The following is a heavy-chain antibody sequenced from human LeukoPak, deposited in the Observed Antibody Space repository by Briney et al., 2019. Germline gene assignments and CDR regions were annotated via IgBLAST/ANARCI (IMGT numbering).Heavy chain of an antibody. J-gene: IGHJ4*02. CDR2: ITSSGSTI. CDR3: ARDLSSRYVLDY. V-gene: IGHV3-48*03. D-gene: IGHD6-13*01. CDR1: GFTFSAYE. Sequence: GGSLRLSCAASGFTFSAYEMNWVRQAPGKGLEWISYITSSGSTIYYADSVKGRFTISRDNAENSLFLQMNSLRAEDTAVYYCARDLSSRYVLDYWGQGTLVTVSS.